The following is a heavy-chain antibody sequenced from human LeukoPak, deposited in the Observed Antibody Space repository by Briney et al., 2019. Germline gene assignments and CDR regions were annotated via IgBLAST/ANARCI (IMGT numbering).Heavy chain of an antibody. CDR3: ARDWDGYNRFDY. J-gene: IGHJ4*02. CDR1: GGSISSGGYY. Sequence: SETLSLSCTVSGGSISSGGYYWTWIRQHPGKGLEWIGYIYYSGSTYYNPSLKSRVTISVDTSKNQFSLKLTSVTAADTAVYYCARDWDGYNRFDYCGQGTLVTVSS. D-gene: IGHD5-24*01. CDR2: IYYSGST. V-gene: IGHV4-31*03.